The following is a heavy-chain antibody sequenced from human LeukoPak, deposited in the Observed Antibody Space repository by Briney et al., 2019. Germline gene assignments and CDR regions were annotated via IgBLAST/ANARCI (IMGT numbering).Heavy chain of an antibody. CDR1: GGSISSGTYY. CDR3: ARRGPPRTLLRGVKSGWFDP. J-gene: IGHJ5*02. Sequence: SETLSLTCTVSGGSISSGTYYWTWMRQPAGKGLEWIGRIYTSGSTNYNPSLKSRVTISVDTSKNQFSLKLSSVTAADTAVYYCARRGPPRTLLRGVKSGWFDPWGQGTLVTDSS. CDR2: IYTSGST. D-gene: IGHD3-10*01. V-gene: IGHV4-61*02.